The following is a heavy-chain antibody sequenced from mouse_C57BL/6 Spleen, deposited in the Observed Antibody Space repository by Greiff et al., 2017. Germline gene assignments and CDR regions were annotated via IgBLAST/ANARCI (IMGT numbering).Heavy chain of an antibody. CDR1: GFTFSSYA. Sequence: EVQGVESGEGLVKPGGSLKLSCAASGFTFSSYAMSWVRQTPEKRLEWVAYISSGGDYIYYADTVKGRFTISRDNARNTLYLQMRSLKSEDTAMYYCTDGNSWFAYWGQGTLVTVSA. CDR3: TDGNSWFAY. V-gene: IGHV5-9-1*02. J-gene: IGHJ3*01. D-gene: IGHD2-1*01. CDR2: ISSGGDYI.